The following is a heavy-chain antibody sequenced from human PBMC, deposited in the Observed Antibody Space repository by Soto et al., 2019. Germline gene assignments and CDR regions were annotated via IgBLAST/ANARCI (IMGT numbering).Heavy chain of an antibody. V-gene: IGHV3-23*01. J-gene: IGHJ6*02. Sequence: GGSLRLSCAASGFTFSSYAMSWVRQAPGKGLEWVSAISGSGGSTYYADSVKGRFTISRDNSKNTLYLQMNSLRAEDTAVYYCAKVYDFWSGYLYYYGMDVWGQGTTVTVSS. CDR3: AKVYDFWSGYLYYYGMDV. CDR1: GFTFSSYA. D-gene: IGHD3-3*01. CDR2: ISGSGGST.